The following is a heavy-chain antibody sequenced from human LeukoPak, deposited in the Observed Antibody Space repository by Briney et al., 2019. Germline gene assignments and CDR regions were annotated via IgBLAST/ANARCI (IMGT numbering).Heavy chain of an antibody. J-gene: IGHJ4*02. CDR2: ISAYNGNT. D-gene: IGHD1-20*01. Sequence: VASVKVSCKASGYTFTSYGISWVRQAPGQGLEWMGWISAYNGNTNYAQKLQGRVTMTTDTSTSTAYMELRSLRSDDTAAYYCARELPGITETDNWGQGTLVTVSS. CDR3: ARELPGITETDN. CDR1: GYTFTSYG. V-gene: IGHV1-18*01.